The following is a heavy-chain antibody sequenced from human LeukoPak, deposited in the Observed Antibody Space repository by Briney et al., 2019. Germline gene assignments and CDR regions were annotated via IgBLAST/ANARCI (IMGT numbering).Heavy chain of an antibody. CDR2: ISAYNGNT. V-gene: IGHV1-18*01. J-gene: IGHJ6*03. CDR1: GYTFTSYG. D-gene: IGHD6-19*01. Sequence: ASVKVSCKASGYTFTSYGISWVRQAPGQGLEWMGWISAYNGNTNYAQKLQGRVTMITDTSTSTAYMELRSLRSDDTAVYYCARRAVAPDSYYYMDVWGKGTTVTVSS. CDR3: ARRAVAPDSYYYMDV.